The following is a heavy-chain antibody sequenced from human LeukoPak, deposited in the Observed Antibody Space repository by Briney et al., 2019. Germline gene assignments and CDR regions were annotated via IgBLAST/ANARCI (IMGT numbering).Heavy chain of an antibody. CDR3: ANVCSGGSCYIDY. CDR2: IYTSGST. CDR1: GGSISSYY. V-gene: IGHV4-4*07. J-gene: IGHJ4*02. D-gene: IGHD2-15*01. Sequence: SESLSLTCTVSGGSISSYYWSWLRQPAGEGLGWIGRIYTSGSTNYNTSLKSRVTISVDTSKNQFSLKLSYVTAADTAVYYCANVCSGGSCYIDYWGQGTLVTVSS.